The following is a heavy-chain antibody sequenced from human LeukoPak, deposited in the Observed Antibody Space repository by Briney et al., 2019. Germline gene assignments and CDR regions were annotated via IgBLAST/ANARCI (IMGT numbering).Heavy chain of an antibody. CDR3: ARVEGVLQYYYGMDV. D-gene: IGHD1-1*01. J-gene: IGHJ6*02. CDR2: INSDGSST. Sequence: GGSLRLSYAASGFTFSNYWMHWVRQVPGQGLVWVPRINSDGSSTNYADSVKGRFTMSRDNAKNMVYLQMDSLRAEDTAVYYCARVEGVLQYYYGMDVWGQGTTVTVS. V-gene: IGHV3-74*01. CDR1: GFTFSNYW.